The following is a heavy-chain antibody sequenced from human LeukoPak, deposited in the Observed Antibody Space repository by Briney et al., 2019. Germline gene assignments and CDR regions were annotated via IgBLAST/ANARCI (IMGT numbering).Heavy chain of an antibody. V-gene: IGHV1-69*02. CDR2: IIPILGIA. D-gene: IGHD3-22*01. CDR3: ARVGVDSSGYYRPNYYYYYGMDV. CDR1: GGTFSSYT. J-gene: IGHJ6*02. Sequence: SVKVPCKASGGTFSSYTISWVRQAPGQGLEWMGRIIPILGIANYAQKFQGRVTITADKSTSTAYMELSSLRSEDTAVCYCARVGVDSSGYYRPNYYYYYGMDVWGQGTTVTVSS.